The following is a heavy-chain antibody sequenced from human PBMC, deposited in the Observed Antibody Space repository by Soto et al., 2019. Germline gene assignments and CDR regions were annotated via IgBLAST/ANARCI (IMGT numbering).Heavy chain of an antibody. Sequence: HPGGSLRLSCAASGFTFSNYWMHWVRQAPGKGLVWVSRINRDGSSTSYADSVKGRFTISRDNAKNTLSLQMNSLRAEDTAVYYCARMSPVAYYGSGSYSIPPFDYWGQGTLVTVSS. CDR1: GFTFSNYW. CDR2: INRDGSST. V-gene: IGHV3-74*01. CDR3: ARMSPVAYYGSGSYSIPPFDY. D-gene: IGHD3-10*01. J-gene: IGHJ4*02.